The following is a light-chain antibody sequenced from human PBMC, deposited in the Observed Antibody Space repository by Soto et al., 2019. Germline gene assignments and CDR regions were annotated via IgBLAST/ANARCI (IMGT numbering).Light chain of an antibody. CDR3: QQGSTWPGM. J-gene: IGKJ1*01. Sequence: EIVLTQSPATLSLSPGERATLSCRASQSVGSSLAWYQLKLGQAPRLLIYAASDRATGIPGRFSGSGSGTDFTLIISSLEPEDFAFYYCQQGSTWPGMFGQGTKVEIK. CDR2: AAS. V-gene: IGKV3-11*01. CDR1: QSVGSS.